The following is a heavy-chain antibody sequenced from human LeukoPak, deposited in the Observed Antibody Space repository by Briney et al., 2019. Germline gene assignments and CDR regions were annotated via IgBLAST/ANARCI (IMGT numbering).Heavy chain of an antibody. D-gene: IGHD2-2*01. J-gene: IGHJ4*02. CDR2: ISGSGGST. CDR1: GFTFSSYA. V-gene: IGHV3-23*01. CDR3: ARDLCTSTNCYEAFDY. Sequence: GGSLRLSCAASGFTFSSYAMSWVRQAPGKGLEWVSAISGSGGSTYYADSVKGRFTIPRDNSKNTLYLQMNSLRAEDTAVYYCARDLCTSTNCYEAFDYWGQGALVTVSS.